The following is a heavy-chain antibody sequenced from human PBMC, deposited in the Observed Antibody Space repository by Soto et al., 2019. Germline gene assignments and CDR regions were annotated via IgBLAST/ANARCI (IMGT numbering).Heavy chain of an antibody. CDR1: GGTXISYA. CDR3: ARDRQLVRLGWFDP. J-gene: IGHJ5*02. D-gene: IGHD6-6*01. CDR2: IIPIFGTA. Sequence: SXKVSFKASGGTXISYAIGLVRQAPGQGLEWMGGIIPIFGTANYAQKFQGRVTITADESTTTAYMELSSLRSEDTAVYYCARDRQLVRLGWFDPWGQGTLVTVSS. V-gene: IGHV1-69*13.